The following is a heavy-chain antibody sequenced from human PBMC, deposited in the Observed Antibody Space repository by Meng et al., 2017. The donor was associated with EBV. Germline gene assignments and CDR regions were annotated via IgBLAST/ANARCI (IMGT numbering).Heavy chain of an antibody. D-gene: IGHD2/OR15-2a*01. CDR3: AKSRSSTPGIVDD. CDR1: GFSVTSGAYH. Sequence: QVQLQESGPGLVKPSETLSLTFLVSGFSVTSGAYHWSWIRQSPGKGLEWIGYIYDTGITIYNPSLKSRVTISLETSKNQFSLKVNSVTTADTAVYYCAKSRSSTPGIVDDWGQGTLVTVSS. CDR2: IYDTGIT. J-gene: IGHJ4*02. V-gene: IGHV4-61*08.